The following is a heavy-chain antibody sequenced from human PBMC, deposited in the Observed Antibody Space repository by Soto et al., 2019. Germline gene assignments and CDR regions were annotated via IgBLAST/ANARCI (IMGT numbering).Heavy chain of an antibody. Sequence: QVLLVESGGGAVQPGRSLRLSCAASGFTFDSHGMHWVRQAPGKGLEWVAVISSDGNNKYYADSVKGRFTISRDNFNNISYLQMSSLRAEDTAVYYCANDLLPNTVTTCGSWGQGTLVTVSS. CDR2: ISSDGNNK. D-gene: IGHD4-17*01. CDR3: ANDLLPNTVTTCGS. J-gene: IGHJ5*02. V-gene: IGHV3-30*18. CDR1: GFTFDSHG.